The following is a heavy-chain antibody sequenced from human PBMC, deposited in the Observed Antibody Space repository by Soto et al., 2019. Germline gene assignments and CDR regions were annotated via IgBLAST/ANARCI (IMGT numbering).Heavy chain of an antibody. CDR1: GFTVNSNY. CDR3: ARDPRMGAPYYYYGMDV. Sequence: GGSLRLSCAASGFTVNSNYMNWVRQAPGKGLEWVSVIYSGGSTYYADSVKGRFTISRDNSKNTLYLQMNSLRAEDTAVYYCARDPRMGAPYYYYGMDVWGQGTTVTVSS. V-gene: IGHV3-53*01. J-gene: IGHJ6*02. CDR2: IYSGGST. D-gene: IGHD1-26*01.